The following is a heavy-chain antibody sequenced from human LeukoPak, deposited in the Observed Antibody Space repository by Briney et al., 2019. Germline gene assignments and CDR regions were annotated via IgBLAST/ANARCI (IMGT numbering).Heavy chain of an antibody. CDR3: ASPPSHCSGGSCYPATGVTYFDY. CDR1: GGTFSSYA. J-gene: IGHJ4*02. D-gene: IGHD2-15*01. V-gene: IGHV1-69*13. CDR2: IIPIFGTA. Sequence: GASVKVSCKASGGTFSSYAISWVRQAPGQGLEWMGGIIPIFGTAIYAQKFQGRVTITADESTSTAYMELSSLRSEDTAVYYCASPPSHCSGGSCYPATGVTYFDYWGQGTLVTVSS.